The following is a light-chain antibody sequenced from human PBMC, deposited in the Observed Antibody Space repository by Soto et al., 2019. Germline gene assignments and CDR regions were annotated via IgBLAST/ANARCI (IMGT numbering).Light chain of an antibody. V-gene: IGKV3-11*01. CDR1: QSVNTF. CDR2: DAS. CDR3: QHRSTWPFT. Sequence: EIVLTQSPATLSLSPGERATLSCRASQSVNTFLAWYQQKPGQAPRLLIYDASNTATGIPARFSGSGSGTDFTLTISSLEPEDFAIYYCQHRSTWPFTFGQGTKLEIK. J-gene: IGKJ2*01.